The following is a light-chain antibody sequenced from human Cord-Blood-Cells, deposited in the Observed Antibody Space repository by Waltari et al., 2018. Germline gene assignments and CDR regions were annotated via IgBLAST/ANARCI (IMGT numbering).Light chain of an antibody. CDR2: GAS. CDR1: QSVSSSY. Sequence: EIVLTQSPGTLSLSPGERATLSCRASQSVSSSYLAWYQHKPGQAPRLLIYGASGKATGIPDRCSGSGSGTDFTRNISRLEPEDVAGYYCQQYGSSPGTFGQGTKVESK. CDR3: QQYGSSPGT. J-gene: IGKJ1*01. V-gene: IGKV3-20*01.